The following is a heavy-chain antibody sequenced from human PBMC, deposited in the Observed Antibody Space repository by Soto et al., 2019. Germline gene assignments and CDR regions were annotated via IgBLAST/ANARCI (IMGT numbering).Heavy chain of an antibody. Sequence: ESGGGVVQPGRSLRLSCAASGFTFSSYGMHWVRQAPGKGLEWVAVIWYDGSNKYYADSVKGRFTISRDNSKNTLYLQMNSLRAEDTAVYYCARGYDILTGYVYYYYGMDVWGQGTTVTVSS. CDR2: IWYDGSNK. J-gene: IGHJ6*02. D-gene: IGHD3-9*01. CDR3: ARGYDILTGYVYYYYGMDV. CDR1: GFTFSSYG. V-gene: IGHV3-33*01.